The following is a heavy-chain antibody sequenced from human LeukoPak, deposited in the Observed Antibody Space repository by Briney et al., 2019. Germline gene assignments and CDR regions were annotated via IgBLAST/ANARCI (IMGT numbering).Heavy chain of an antibody. V-gene: IGHV1-8*01. CDR1: GYTFTSYD. D-gene: IGHD3-10*01. CDR3: ATQSLMRFGESPDY. CDR2: MNPNSGNT. Sequence: ASVKVSCKASGYTFTSYDINWVRQATGQGLEWMGWMNPNSGNTGYAQKFQGRVTMTEDTSTDTAYMELSSLRSEDTAVYYCATQSLMRFGESPDYWGQGTLVTVSS. J-gene: IGHJ4*02.